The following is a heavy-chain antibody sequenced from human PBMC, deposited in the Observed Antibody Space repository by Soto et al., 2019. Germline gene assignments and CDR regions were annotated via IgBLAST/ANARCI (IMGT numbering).Heavy chain of an antibody. D-gene: IGHD5-12*01. Sequence: QVQLVESGGGVVQPGRSLRLSCAASGFTFSSYGMHWVRQAPGKGLEWVAVTWFDGRNKYYTDSVKGRFTISRDNSKNTLYLQMNSLRDEDTAVYYCARDGRGMATIAYWYFDLWCRGTLVTVSS. CDR2: TWFDGRNK. CDR3: ARDGRGMATIAYWYFDL. J-gene: IGHJ2*01. V-gene: IGHV3-33*01. CDR1: GFTFSSYG.